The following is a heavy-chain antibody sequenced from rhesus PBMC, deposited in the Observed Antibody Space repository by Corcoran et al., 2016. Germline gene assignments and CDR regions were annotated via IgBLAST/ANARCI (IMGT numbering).Heavy chain of an antibody. CDR1: GYSISRGHY. CDR3: ARDRAAAGNGNFDY. V-gene: IGHV4S14*01. J-gene: IGHJ4*01. Sequence: QVQLQESGPGLVKPSETMVLTCAVSGYSISRGHYWDVISQRPRKGLEWSGSIYGHGGSDYLNPPLNSRVTLSVDTSKNQFSLKLSSVTAADTAVYYCARDRAAAGNGNFDYWGQGVLVTVSS. D-gene: IGHD6-25*01. CDR2: IYGHGGSD.